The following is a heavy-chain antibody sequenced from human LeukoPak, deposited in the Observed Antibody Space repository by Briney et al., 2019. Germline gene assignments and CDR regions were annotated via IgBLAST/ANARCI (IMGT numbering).Heavy chain of an antibody. CDR3: AKALYNYGPYYLDY. V-gene: IGHV3-23*01. CDR1: GFTFSSYA. D-gene: IGHD5-18*01. CDR2: ISGSGGST. Sequence: PGGSLRLSCAASGFTFSSYAMSWVRQAPGKGLEWVSAISGSGGSTYYADSVKGRFTISRDNSKNTLYLQVNSLRAEDTAVYYCAKALYNYGPYYLDYWGQGTLVTVSS. J-gene: IGHJ4*02.